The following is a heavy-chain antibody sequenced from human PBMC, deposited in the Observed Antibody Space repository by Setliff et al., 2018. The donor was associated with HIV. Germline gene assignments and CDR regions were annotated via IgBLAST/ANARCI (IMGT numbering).Heavy chain of an antibody. CDR1: GYSISSGYY. CDR2: FYHSTT. V-gene: IGHV4-38-2*02. J-gene: IGHJ5*02. D-gene: IGHD2-21*01. CDR3: ARYGGNSFWFDP. Sequence: ASETLSLTCTVSGYSISSGYYWGWIRQPPGKGLEWIGSFYHSTTYYNPSLKSRVTISVDTSKNQFSLKLISVTAADTAVYYCARYGGNSFWFDPWGQGTLVTVSS.